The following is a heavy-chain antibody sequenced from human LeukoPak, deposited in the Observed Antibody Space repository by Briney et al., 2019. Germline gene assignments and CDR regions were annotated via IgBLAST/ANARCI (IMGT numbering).Heavy chain of an antibody. V-gene: IGHV3-74*01. CDR1: EFTFSNYW. Sequence: GGSLRLSCVASEFTFSNYWIHWVRQAPGKGLVWVSRIRGDGIVTNYADSVEGRFTVSRDNAKNTVHLQMNSLRDDDTAVYYCARASPADFNLWGRGALVTVSS. J-gene: IGHJ2*01. CDR2: IRGDGIVT. CDR3: ARASPADFNL.